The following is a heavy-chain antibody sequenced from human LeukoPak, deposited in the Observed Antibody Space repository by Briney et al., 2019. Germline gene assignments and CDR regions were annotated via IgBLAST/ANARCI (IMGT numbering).Heavy chain of an antibody. D-gene: IGHD3-22*01. J-gene: IGHJ4*02. Sequence: PSETLSLTCAVYGGSFSGFYWNWIRQPPGKGLEWIGEIDHSGSTNYNPSLKSRVTISVDRANNQFSLKLSSVTAADTAVYYCARGTDSSGYLYYFDYWGQGTLVTVSS. CDR2: IDHSGST. CDR1: GGSFSGFY. V-gene: IGHV4-34*01. CDR3: ARGTDSSGYLYYFDY.